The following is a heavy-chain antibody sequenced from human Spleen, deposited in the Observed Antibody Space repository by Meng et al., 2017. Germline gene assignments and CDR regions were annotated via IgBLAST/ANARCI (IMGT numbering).Heavy chain of an antibody. D-gene: IGHD4-23*01. CDR2: INYDGSST. V-gene: IGHV3-74*01. Sequence: GESLKISCAASGFTFSSYWMHWVRQAPGKGLVWVSRINYDGSSTSYADSVKGRFTISRDNAKSTLYLQMNSLRAEDTAVYFCARVQEKTTVVFGYWGQGTLVTVSS. CDR1: GFTFSSYW. J-gene: IGHJ4*02. CDR3: ARVQEKTTVVFGY.